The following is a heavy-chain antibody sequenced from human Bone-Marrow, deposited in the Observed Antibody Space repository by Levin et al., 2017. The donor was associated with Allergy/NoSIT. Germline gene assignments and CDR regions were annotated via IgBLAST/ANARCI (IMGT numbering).Heavy chain of an antibody. Sequence: VSGPTLVKPTQTLTLTCNFSGFSLSPSGVGVGWIRQPPGRALEWLAVIYWDDDKRYSPFLKSRLTITKDTSKNQVVLTVTNMDPVDTATYYCAHKNSRYYFGYWGQGTLVTVSS. D-gene: IGHD3-9*01. CDR2: IYWDDDK. CDR3: AHKNSRYYFGY. J-gene: IGHJ4*02. CDR1: GFSLSPSGVG. V-gene: IGHV2-5*02.